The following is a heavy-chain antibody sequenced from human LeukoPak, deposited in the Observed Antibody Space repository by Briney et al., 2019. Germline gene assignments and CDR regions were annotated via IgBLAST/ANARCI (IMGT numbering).Heavy chain of an antibody. Sequence: ASVKVSCKASQYTFTDYAVHWVRQAPGQGLEWMGIINPSGGSTSYAQKFQGRVTMTRDTSTSTVYMELSSLRSEDTAVYYCARIRYSSSSGFDYWGQGTLVTVSS. V-gene: IGHV1-46*01. CDR1: QYTFTDYA. CDR2: INPSGGST. CDR3: ARIRYSSSSGFDY. D-gene: IGHD6-6*01. J-gene: IGHJ4*02.